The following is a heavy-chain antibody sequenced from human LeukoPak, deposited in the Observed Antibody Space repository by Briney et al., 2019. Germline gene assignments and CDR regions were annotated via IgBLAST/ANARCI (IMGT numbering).Heavy chain of an antibody. CDR3: AKPIVGATYYFDY. Sequence: GGSLRLSCAASGFXFSTYGVHWVRQAPGKGLEWVALIWYDGSNKYYADSVKGRFTISRDNSKNTLYLQMNSLRAEDTAVYYCAKPIVGATYYFDYWGQGTLVTVSS. CDR1: GFXFSTYG. D-gene: IGHD1-26*01. V-gene: IGHV3-33*06. CDR2: IWYDGSNK. J-gene: IGHJ4*02.